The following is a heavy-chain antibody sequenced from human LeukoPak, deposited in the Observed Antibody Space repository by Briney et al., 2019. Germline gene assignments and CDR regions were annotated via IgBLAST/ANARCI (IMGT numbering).Heavy chain of an antibody. V-gene: IGHV3-74*01. Sequence: PGGSLRLSCAASGFTFSSYWMHWVRQAPGKGLVWVSRINSDGSSTSYADSVKGRFTISRDNSKNTLYLQMNSLRAEDTAVYYCAKSGYGGNSGFDYWGQGTLVTVSS. CDR1: GFTFSSYW. CDR3: AKSGYGGNSGFDY. J-gene: IGHJ4*02. CDR2: INSDGSST. D-gene: IGHD4-23*01.